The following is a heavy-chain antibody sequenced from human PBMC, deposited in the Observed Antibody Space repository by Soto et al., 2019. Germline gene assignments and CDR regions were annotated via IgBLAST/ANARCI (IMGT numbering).Heavy chain of an antibody. Sequence: QVQLQESGPGLVKPSKTLSLTCTVSGGSISSYYWSWNRQPPGKGLEWIGYIYYSGSTNYNPSLKSRVTISVDTSKNQFSLKLSSVTAADTAVYYCARRYGYAFDIWGQGTMVTVSS. J-gene: IGHJ3*02. V-gene: IGHV4-59*01. CDR2: IYYSGST. D-gene: IGHD4-17*01. CDR1: GGSISSYY. CDR3: ARRYGYAFDI.